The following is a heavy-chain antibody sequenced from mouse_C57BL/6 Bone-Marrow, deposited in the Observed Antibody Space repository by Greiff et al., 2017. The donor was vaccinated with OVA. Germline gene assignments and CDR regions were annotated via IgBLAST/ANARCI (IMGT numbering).Heavy chain of an antibody. V-gene: IGHV5-17*01. D-gene: IGHD1-1*01. CDR2: ISSGSSTI. CDR1: GFTFSDYG. Sequence: EVKLVESGGGLVKPGGSLTLSCAASGFTFSDYGMHWVRQAPEKGLEWVAYISSGSSTIYYAATVKGRFTISRDNAKNTLFLQMTSLRSEDTAMYYCARTGYGSSPLAMDYWGQGTSVTVSS. J-gene: IGHJ4*01. CDR3: ARTGYGSSPLAMDY.